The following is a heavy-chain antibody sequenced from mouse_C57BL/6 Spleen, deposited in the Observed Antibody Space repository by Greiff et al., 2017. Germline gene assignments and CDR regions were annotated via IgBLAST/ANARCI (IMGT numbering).Heavy chain of an antibody. D-gene: IGHD1-1*01. CDR3: SIPTTGYAMDY. CDR1: GFSLTSYG. Sequence: VQRVESGPGLVQPSQSLSITCTVSGFSLTSYGVHWVRQSPGKGLEWLGVIWRGGSTDYNAAFLSRLSITKDNSKSQVFFKMNSLQADDTAIYYCSIPTTGYAMDYWGQGTSVTVSS. CDR2: IWRGGST. V-gene: IGHV2-5*01. J-gene: IGHJ4*01.